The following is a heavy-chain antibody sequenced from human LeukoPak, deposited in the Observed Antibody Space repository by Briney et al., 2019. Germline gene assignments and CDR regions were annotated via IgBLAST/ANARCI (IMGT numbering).Heavy chain of an antibody. J-gene: IGHJ4*02. CDR3: AISSGYPPLKFDY. CDR1: GGSIGSSNW. V-gene: IGHV4-4*02. CDR2: IYHSGST. Sequence: SETLSLTCAVSGGSIGSSNWWSWVRQPPGKGLEWIGEIYHSGSTNYNPSLKSRVTISVDKSKNQFSLKLSSVTAADTAVYYCAISSGYPPLKFDYWGQGILVTVSS. D-gene: IGHD5-12*01.